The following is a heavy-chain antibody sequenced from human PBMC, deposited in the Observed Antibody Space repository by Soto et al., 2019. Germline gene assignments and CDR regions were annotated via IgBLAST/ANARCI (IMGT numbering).Heavy chain of an antibody. D-gene: IGHD6-19*01. CDR1: RFTFSSYA. Sequence: GGSLRLSCAPSRFTFSSYAMRWVRQAPGKGLEWVSAISGSGGSTYYADSVKGRFTISRDNSKNTLYLQMNTLRAEDTAVYYCAKDGEQWLVYYYFDYWGQGT. CDR2: ISGSGGST. J-gene: IGHJ4*02. V-gene: IGHV3-23*01. CDR3: AKDGEQWLVYYYFDY.